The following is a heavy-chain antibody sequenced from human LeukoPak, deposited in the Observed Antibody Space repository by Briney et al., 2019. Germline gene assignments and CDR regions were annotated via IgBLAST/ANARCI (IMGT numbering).Heavy chain of an antibody. J-gene: IGHJ4*02. D-gene: IGHD6-19*01. Sequence: GGSLRLSCAASGFTFSSYSMNWVRQAPGKGLEWVSSISSSSSYIYYADSVKGRFTISRDNAKNSLYLQMNSLRAEDTAVYYCARDPVAGHFDYWGQGTLVTATS. CDR1: GFTFSSYS. V-gene: IGHV3-21*01. CDR2: ISSSSSYI. CDR3: ARDPVAGHFDY.